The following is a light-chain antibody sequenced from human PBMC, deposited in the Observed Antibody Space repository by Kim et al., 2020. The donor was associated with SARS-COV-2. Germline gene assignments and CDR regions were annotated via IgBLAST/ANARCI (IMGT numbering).Light chain of an antibody. J-gene: IGLJ2*01. V-gene: IGLV10-54*01. Sequence: QTATRTCTGNSNNVGNQGAAWLQQHQSHPPKLLSYRNNSRPSGISERLSASRSGNTASLTITGLQPEDEADYYCSAWDSSLSAVVFGGGTQLTVL. CDR3: SAWDSSLSAVV. CDR2: RNN. CDR1: SNNVGNQG.